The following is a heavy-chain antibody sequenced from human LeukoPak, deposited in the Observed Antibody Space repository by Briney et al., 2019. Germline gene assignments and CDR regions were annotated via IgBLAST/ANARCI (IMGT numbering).Heavy chain of an antibody. CDR1: GFTFDDYA. CDR3: AKGHAVATTRHAYYYGMDV. Sequence: PGGSLRLSCAASGFTFDDYAMHWVRQAPGKGLEWVSGISWNSGSIGYADSVKGRFTISRDNAKNSLYLQMNSLRAEDTALYYCAKGHAVATTRHAYYYGMDVWGQGTTVTVSS. D-gene: IGHD5-12*01. CDR2: ISWNSGSI. V-gene: IGHV3-9*01. J-gene: IGHJ6*02.